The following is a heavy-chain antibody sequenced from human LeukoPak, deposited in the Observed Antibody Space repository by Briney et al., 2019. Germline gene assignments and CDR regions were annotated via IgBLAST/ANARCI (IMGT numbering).Heavy chain of an antibody. J-gene: IGHJ5*02. CDR2: INPNSDGT. CDR1: GYTFIGYY. CDR3: ARGGSSTRPRGWFDP. V-gene: IGHV1-2*02. Sequence: ASVKVSCKASGYTFIGYYMHWVRQAPGQGLEWMGWINPNSDGTNYAQRFQGRVTMTRDTSISTAYMELSRLRSDDTAVYYCARGGSSTRPRGWFDPWGQGTLATVSS. D-gene: IGHD2-2*01.